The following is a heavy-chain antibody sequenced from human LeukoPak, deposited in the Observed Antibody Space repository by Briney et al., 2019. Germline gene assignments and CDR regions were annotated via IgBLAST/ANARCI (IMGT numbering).Heavy chain of an antibody. CDR1: GYTLTELS. V-gene: IGHV1-24*01. Sequence: ASVKVSCKVSGYTLTELSMHWVRQAPGKGLEWMGGFDPEDGETIYAQKFQGRVTMTEDTSADTAYMELSSLRSEDTAVYYCARAYSYGYGIDYWGQGTLVTVSS. CDR3: ARAYSYGYGIDY. CDR2: FDPEDGET. J-gene: IGHJ4*02. D-gene: IGHD5-18*01.